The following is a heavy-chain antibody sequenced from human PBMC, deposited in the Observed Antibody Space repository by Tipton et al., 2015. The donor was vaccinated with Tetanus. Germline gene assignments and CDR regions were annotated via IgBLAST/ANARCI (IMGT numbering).Heavy chain of an antibody. Sequence: VQLVQSGGEVKKPGESLKISCKGSGYIFNNYWIGWVRQKPGKGLEWMGIIYPGDSDTRYSPSFKGQVTISVDKSINTAYLQWSSLKASDTSMFYCARAHCTDGVCNFDFWGQGALVPVAS. J-gene: IGHJ4*02. CDR1: GYIFNNYW. V-gene: IGHV5-51*01. D-gene: IGHD2-8*01. CDR2: IYPGDSDT. CDR3: ARAHCTDGVCNFDF.